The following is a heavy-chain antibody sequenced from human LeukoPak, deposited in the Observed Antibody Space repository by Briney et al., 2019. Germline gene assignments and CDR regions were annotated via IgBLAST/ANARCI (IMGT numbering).Heavy chain of an antibody. CDR2: IYYSGST. D-gene: IGHD6-19*01. Sequence: SSETLSLTCTVSGGSISSSIYYWGWIRQPPGKGLEWIGTIYYSGSTYYNPSLKSRVTISVDTSKNQFSLKLSSVTDADTAVYYCARVVPMYSSDWYDDYWGQGTLVTVSS. CDR1: GGSISSSIYY. V-gene: IGHV4-39*01. J-gene: IGHJ4*02. CDR3: ARVVPMYSSDWYDDY.